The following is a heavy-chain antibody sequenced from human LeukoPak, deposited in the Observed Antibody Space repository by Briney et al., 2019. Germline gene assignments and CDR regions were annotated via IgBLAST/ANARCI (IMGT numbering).Heavy chain of an antibody. J-gene: IGHJ4*02. D-gene: IGHD3-9*01. CDR3: ARSDRASDWFIDDY. CDR2: ISTDGRFT. V-gene: IGHV3-74*01. CDR1: GFTFSNYW. Sequence: DPGGSLRLSCAASGFTFSNYWMHWVRLAPGKGPMWVSRISTDGRFTSYADSVKGRFTISRDNTRNSLYLQMDSLRAEDTGVYYCARSDRASDWFIDDYWGQGTLVTVSS.